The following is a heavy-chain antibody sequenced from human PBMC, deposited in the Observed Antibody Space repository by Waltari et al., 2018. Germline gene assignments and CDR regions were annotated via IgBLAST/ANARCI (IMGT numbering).Heavy chain of an antibody. Sequence: QLVESGGGLVQPGRSLRLSCVASGFPFVHCNMHWARQAPGQGLEWVASISHDGNNKDYADSVKSRFTVSRDNSQNTLYLQINNLRADDTAVYYCVKYSGFDYFFDFWGQGTPVTVSS. CDR1: GFPFVHCN. D-gene: IGHD5-12*01. CDR2: ISHDGNNK. CDR3: VKYSGFDYFFDF. V-gene: IGHV3-30*18. J-gene: IGHJ4*02.